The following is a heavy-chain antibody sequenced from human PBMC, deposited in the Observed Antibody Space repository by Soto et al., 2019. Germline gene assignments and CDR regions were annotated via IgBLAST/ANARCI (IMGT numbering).Heavy chain of an antibody. J-gene: IGHJ5*02. CDR1: GFNFSNHW. D-gene: IGHD2-21*02. V-gene: IGHV3-74*01. CDR3: ARESGDWPLNWFDP. CDR2: ITSDGKSK. Sequence: GGSLRLSCAASGFNFSNHWMHWVRQRPAEGLVWVSRITSDGKSKAYAESVKGRFAISRDNAKNILYLQMNGLTAEDTAVYYCARESGDWPLNWFDPWGQGTLVTVSS.